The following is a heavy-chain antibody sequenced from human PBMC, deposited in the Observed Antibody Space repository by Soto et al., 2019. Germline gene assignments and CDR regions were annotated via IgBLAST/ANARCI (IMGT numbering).Heavy chain of an antibody. D-gene: IGHD6-19*01. CDR1: GYSITAGGYY. Sequence: SETLSLTCFVSGYSITAGGYYWSWIRHHPGKGLEWIGSFYSSGSIIYNPSLRSRVSISGGTSSNQFSMSLTSVTAADTARYYCARMYSSGSGWFQPWGQGTLVTGSS. J-gene: IGHJ5*02. V-gene: IGHV4-31*03. CDR2: FYSSGSI. CDR3: ARMYSSGSGWFQP.